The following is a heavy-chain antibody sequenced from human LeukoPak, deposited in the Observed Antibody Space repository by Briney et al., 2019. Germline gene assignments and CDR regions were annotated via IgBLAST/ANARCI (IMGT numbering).Heavy chain of an antibody. Sequence: GGSLRLSCAASGFTFSSYAMHWVRQAPGKGLEWVAVISYDGSNKYYADSVKGRFTISRDNSKNTLYLQMNGLRAEDTAVYYCARGGSYYGILDNWFDPWGQGTLVTVSS. V-gene: IGHV3-30-3*01. CDR2: ISYDGSNK. D-gene: IGHD3-9*01. J-gene: IGHJ5*02. CDR1: GFTFSSYA. CDR3: ARGGSYYGILDNWFDP.